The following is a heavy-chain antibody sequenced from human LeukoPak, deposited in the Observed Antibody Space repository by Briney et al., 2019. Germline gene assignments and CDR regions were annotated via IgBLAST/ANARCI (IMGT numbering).Heavy chain of an antibody. CDR3: AKDRDAAGRYYFDY. CDR2: ISWNSGSI. J-gene: IGHJ4*02. D-gene: IGHD6-13*01. Sequence: PGRSQRLSCAASVFTYEDYAMHCVRHAPGKGREWGSGISWNSGSIGYADSVGGRFTISRDNAKNSLYLQMNSLRAEDTALYYCAKDRDAAGRYYFDYWGQGTLVTVSS. V-gene: IGHV3-9*01. CDR1: VFTYEDYA.